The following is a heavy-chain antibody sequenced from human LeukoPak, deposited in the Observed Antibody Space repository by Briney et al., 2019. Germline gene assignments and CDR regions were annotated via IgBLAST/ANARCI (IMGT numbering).Heavy chain of an antibody. CDR3: ARGDGDYGLIDY. CDR2: IYYSGST. J-gene: IGHJ4*02. V-gene: IGHV4-59*13. Sequence: SETLSLTCTVWGGSMSSYYWSCIREPRGKGLEWLGYIYYSGSTNYNPSLKSRVTISVDTSKNQFSLKLSSVTAADTAVYYCARGDGDYGLIDYWGQGTLVTVSS. CDR1: GGSMSSYY. D-gene: IGHD4-17*01.